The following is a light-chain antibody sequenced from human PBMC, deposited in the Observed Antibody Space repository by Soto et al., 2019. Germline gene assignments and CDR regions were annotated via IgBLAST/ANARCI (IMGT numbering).Light chain of an antibody. CDR3: AAWDSSLGGPA. Sequence: QAVVTQPPSASATPGQRVTISCSGSDSNIGSKYVYWYQQLPGTAPKLLMYRNNQRPSGVPDRFSGSKSATSASLAINGLRSEDEADYYCAAWDSSLGGPAFGGGTKLTVL. J-gene: IGLJ2*01. V-gene: IGLV1-47*01. CDR2: RNN. CDR1: DSNIGSKY.